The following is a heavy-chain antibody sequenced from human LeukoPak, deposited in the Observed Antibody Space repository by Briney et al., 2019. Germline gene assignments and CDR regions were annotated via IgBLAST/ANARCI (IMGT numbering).Heavy chain of an antibody. Sequence: PGGSLRLSCAASGFTFSTYSINWVRQAPGKGLEWVSSISSSSSCIYYADSVKGRFTISRDNAKNSLYLQMNSLRVEDTAVYYGARGGTGYSINWGQATLVTVSS. CDR3: ARGGTGYSIN. CDR1: GFTFSTYS. CDR2: ISSSSSCI. V-gene: IGHV3-21*01. D-gene: IGHD6-13*01. J-gene: IGHJ4*02.